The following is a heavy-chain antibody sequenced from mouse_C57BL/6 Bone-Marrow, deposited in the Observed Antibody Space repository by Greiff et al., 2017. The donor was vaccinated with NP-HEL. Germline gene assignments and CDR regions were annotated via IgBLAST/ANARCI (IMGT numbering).Heavy chain of an antibody. CDR1: GFTFSDYY. V-gene: IGHV5-12*01. CDR3: ARHAHYYGSSSWFAY. D-gene: IGHD1-1*01. Sequence: DVMLVESGGGLVQPGGSLKLSCAASGFTFSDYYMYWVRQTPEKRLEWVAYISNGGGSTYYPDTVKGRFTISRDNAKNTLYLQLSRLKSEDTAMYYCARHAHYYGSSSWFAYWGQGTLVTVSA. CDR2: ISNGGGST. J-gene: IGHJ3*01.